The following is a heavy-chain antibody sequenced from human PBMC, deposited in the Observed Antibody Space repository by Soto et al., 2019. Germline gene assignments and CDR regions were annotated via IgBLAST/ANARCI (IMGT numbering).Heavy chain of an antibody. CDR1: GYTFTTYW. Sequence: GESLKISCKASGYTFTTYWIGWARLMPGKGLEWMGIIHPGYSDTRYTPSFQGQVTISADRSMTTAYLQWDSLTPSGTAMYYCARHENGYNYDYYYGMDVWGQGTTVTVSS. CDR2: IHPGYSDT. V-gene: IGHV5-51*01. J-gene: IGHJ6*02. D-gene: IGHD5-12*01. CDR3: ARHENGYNYDYYYGMDV.